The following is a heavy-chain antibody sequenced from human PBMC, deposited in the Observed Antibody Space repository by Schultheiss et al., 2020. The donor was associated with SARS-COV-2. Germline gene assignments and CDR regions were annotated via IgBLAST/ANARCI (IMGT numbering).Heavy chain of an antibody. D-gene: IGHD3-9*01. CDR1: GFTFSSYE. Sequence: GGSLRLSCAASGFTFSSYEMNWVRQAPGKGLEWVSYISSSGSTIYYADYVKGRFTISRDNAKNSLYLQMNSLRAEDTAVYYCARGGGGYFDFLYGMDVWGQGTTVTVSS. CDR2: ISSSGSTI. CDR3: ARGGGGYFDFLYGMDV. J-gene: IGHJ6*02. V-gene: IGHV3-48*03.